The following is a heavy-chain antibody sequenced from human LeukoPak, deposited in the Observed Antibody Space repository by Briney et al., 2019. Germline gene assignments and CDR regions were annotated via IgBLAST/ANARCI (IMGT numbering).Heavy chain of an antibody. CDR3: ASRAGYTGSWSAFDY. Sequence: QPGVSLRLSCSASGFTFSSYAMHWVRQAPGKGLEYVTAISDSGGSTYYADSVKGRFTISRDNSKNTLYLQMSSLRAEDTAVYYCASRAGYTGSWSAFDYWGQGTLVTVS. CDR2: ISDSGGST. CDR1: GFTFSSYA. J-gene: IGHJ4*02. D-gene: IGHD6-13*01. V-gene: IGHV3-64D*09.